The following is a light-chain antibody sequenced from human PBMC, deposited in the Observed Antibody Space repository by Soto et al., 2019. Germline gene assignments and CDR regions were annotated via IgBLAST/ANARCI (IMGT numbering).Light chain of an antibody. CDR1: SSDVGGYNF. Sequence: QSALTQPRSVSGSPGQSVTISCTGTSSDVGGYNFVSWYQQHPGKAPRFMIYDVSKRPSGVPDRFSDSKSGNTASLTISGLQAEDEAEYYCCSYAGSYTYVFGTGTKLTVL. V-gene: IGLV2-11*01. CDR3: CSYAGSYTYV. CDR2: DVS. J-gene: IGLJ1*01.